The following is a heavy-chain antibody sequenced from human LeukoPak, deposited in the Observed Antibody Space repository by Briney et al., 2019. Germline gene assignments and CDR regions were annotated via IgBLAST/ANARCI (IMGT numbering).Heavy chain of an antibody. J-gene: IGHJ4*02. D-gene: IGHD2-15*01. CDR2: ARNKAHSYTT. Sequence: PGGSLRLSCAASGFTFSTYAMSWVRQAPGKGLEWVGRARNKAHSYTTEYAASVKGRFTISGDDSQNSLYLQMNSLKPEDTAVYFCVRVGYCSGGSCPPLDSWGQGTLVTVSS. V-gene: IGHV3-72*01. CDR3: VRVGYCSGGSCPPLDS. CDR1: GFTFSTYA.